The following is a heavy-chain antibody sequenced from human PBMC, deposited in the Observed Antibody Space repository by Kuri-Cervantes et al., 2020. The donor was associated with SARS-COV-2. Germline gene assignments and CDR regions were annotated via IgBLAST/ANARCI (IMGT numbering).Heavy chain of an antibody. CDR1: GFTFDDYG. J-gene: IGHJ4*02. Sequence: GGSLRLSCAASGFTFDDYGMSWVRQAPGKGLEWVANIKQDGSEKYYVDSVKGRFTISRDNAKNSLYLQMNSLRAEDTAVYYCTTLIDYWGQGALVTVSS. V-gene: IGHV3-7*03. CDR2: IKQDGSEK. CDR3: TTLIDY.